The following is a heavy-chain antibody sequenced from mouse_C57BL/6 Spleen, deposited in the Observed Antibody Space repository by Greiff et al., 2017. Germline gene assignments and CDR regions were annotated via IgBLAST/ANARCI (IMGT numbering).Heavy chain of an antibody. V-gene: IGHV1-64*01. CDR1: GYTFTSYW. Sequence: QVQLQQPGAELVKPGASVKLSCKASGYTFTSYWMHWVKQRPGQGLEWIGMIHPNSGSTNYNEKFKSKATLTVDQSSSTAYMQLSRLTSEDSAVYYCAIGGYYAMDYWGQGTSVTVSS. CDR3: AIGGYYAMDY. CDR2: IHPNSGST. J-gene: IGHJ4*01. D-gene: IGHD1-1*02.